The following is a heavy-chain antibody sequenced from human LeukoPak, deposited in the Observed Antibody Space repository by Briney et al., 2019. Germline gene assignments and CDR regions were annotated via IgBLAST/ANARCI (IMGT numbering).Heavy chain of an antibody. CDR1: GGSISSYY. J-gene: IGHJ5*02. V-gene: IGHV4-59*01. CDR3: ARGAKQLELRGWFDP. D-gene: IGHD1-7*01. Sequence: SETLSLTCTVSGGSISSYYWSWIRQPPGKGLEWIGYIYYSGSTNYNPSLKSRVTISVDTSKNQFSLKLSSVTAADTAVYYRARGAKQLELRGWFDPWGQGTLVTVSS. CDR2: IYYSGST.